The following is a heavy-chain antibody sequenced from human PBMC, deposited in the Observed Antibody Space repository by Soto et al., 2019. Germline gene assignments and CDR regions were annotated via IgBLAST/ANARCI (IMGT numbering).Heavy chain of an antibody. V-gene: IGHV1-69*02. CDR1: GGTFSSYT. Sequence: ASVKVSCKASGGTFSSYTISCVGQAPGQGLELMGRITPILGIANYAQKFQGRVTITADKSTSTAYMELSSLRSEDTAVYYCARVCYYGSGSYYLGTDAFDIWGQGTMVTVSS. CDR3: ARVCYYGSGSYYLGTDAFDI. J-gene: IGHJ3*02. D-gene: IGHD3-10*01. CDR2: ITPILGIA.